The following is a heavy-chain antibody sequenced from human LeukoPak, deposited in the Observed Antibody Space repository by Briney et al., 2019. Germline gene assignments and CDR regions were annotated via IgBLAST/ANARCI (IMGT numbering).Heavy chain of an antibody. V-gene: IGHV3-53*01. Sequence: GGSLRLSCAASGFTVSSNYMSWVRRAPGKGLEWVSVIYSGGSTYYADSVKGRFTISRDNSKNTLYLQMNSLRAEDTAVYYCARVHKQWPSGDFFDYWGQGTLVTVSS. J-gene: IGHJ4*02. CDR2: IYSGGST. CDR1: GFTVSSNY. CDR3: ARVHKQWPSGDFFDY. D-gene: IGHD6-19*01.